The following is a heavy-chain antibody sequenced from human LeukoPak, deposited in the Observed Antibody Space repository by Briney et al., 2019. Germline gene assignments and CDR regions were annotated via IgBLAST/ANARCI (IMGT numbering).Heavy chain of an antibody. CDR3: ARYLITKAFDP. J-gene: IGHJ5*02. CDR1: GDSISSGQYY. D-gene: IGHD3-16*01. Sequence: SQTLSLTCSVSGDSISSGQYYWSWIRQPAGKGLEWMGRIYRSGSTSYNPSLMSRVTMSIDTAKNEFSLKLSSVTAADTAVYYCARYLITKAFDPWGQGTLVTVSS. CDR2: IYRSGST. V-gene: IGHV4-61*02.